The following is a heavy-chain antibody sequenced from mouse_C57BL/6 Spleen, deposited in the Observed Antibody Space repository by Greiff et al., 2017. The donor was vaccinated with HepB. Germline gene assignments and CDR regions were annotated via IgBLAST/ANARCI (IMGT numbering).Heavy chain of an antibody. D-gene: IGHD1-1*01. CDR2: INPGSGGT. J-gene: IGHJ2*01. CDR1: GYAFTNYL. CDR3: ARTPPPIYYYGSSHDY. Sequence: VQLQQSGAELVRPGTSVKVSCKASGYAFTNYLLEWVKQRPGPDLEWIGVINPGSGGTHYNEKFKGKATLTADKSSSTAYMQLSSLTSEDSAVYFCARTPPPIYYYGSSHDYWGQGTTLTVSS. V-gene: IGHV1-54*01.